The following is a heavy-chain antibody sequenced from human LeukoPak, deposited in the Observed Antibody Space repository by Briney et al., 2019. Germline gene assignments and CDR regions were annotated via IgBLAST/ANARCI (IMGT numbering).Heavy chain of an antibody. CDR1: GFTFSIYW. D-gene: IGHD3-9*01. V-gene: IGHV3-7*01. CDR3: ARDAAGYYDILTEGDWFDP. CDR2: IKQDGSEK. J-gene: IGHJ5*02. Sequence: GGSLRLSCAASGFTFSIYWMSWVRQAPGKGLEGVANIKQDGSEKYYVDSVKGRFTISRDNAKNSLYLQMNSLRAEDTAVYYCARDAAGYYDILTEGDWFDPWGQGTLVTVSS.